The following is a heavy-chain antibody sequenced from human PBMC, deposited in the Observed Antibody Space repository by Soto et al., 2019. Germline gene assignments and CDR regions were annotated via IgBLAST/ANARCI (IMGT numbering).Heavy chain of an antibody. CDR3: AREPIVDDAFDI. Sequence: ASVKVSCKASGGTVSSYAISWVRQAPGQGLEWMGGIIPIFGTANYAQKFQGRVTITADESTSTAYMELSSLRSEDTAVYYCAREPIVDDAFDIWGQGTMVTVSS. CDR1: GGTVSSYA. CDR2: IIPIFGTA. D-gene: IGHD3-22*01. J-gene: IGHJ3*02. V-gene: IGHV1-69*13.